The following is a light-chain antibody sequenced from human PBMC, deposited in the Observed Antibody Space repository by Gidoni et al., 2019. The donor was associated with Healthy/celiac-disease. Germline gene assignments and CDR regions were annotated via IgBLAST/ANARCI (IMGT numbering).Light chain of an antibody. V-gene: IGLV3-1*01. J-gene: IGLJ2*01. Sequence: SSELTQPPSVSVSPGQTASITCSGDKLVDKYACWYQQKPGQSPVLVIYQDSKRPSGIPERVSGSNSGNTATLTISGTQAMDEADYYCQAWDSSTVVFGGGTKLTVL. CDR1: KLVDKY. CDR3: QAWDSSTVV. CDR2: QDS.